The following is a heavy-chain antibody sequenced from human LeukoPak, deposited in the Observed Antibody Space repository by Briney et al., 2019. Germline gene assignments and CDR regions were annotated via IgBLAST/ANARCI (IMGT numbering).Heavy chain of an antibody. CDR3: ARENSVMVALDY. V-gene: IGHV6-1*01. CDR1: GDSVASNSAA. J-gene: IGHJ4*02. CDR2: TYYRSKWYN. D-gene: IGHD2-15*01. Sequence: SQTLSLTCSISGDSVASNSAAWDWIRQSPSRGLEWLGRTYYRSKWYNDYAVSVKSRITINPDTSKNQFSLQLNSVTPEDTAVYYCARENSVMVALDYWGQGTLVTVSS.